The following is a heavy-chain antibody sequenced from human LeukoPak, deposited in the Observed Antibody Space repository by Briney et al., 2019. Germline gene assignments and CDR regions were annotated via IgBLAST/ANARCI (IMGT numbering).Heavy chain of an antibody. CDR3: ARALDSSSSRYQAFEY. CDR2: IKQDGSEK. CDR1: GFTFSNYW. V-gene: IGHV3-7*01. Sequence: GGSLRLSCAASGFTFSNYWMSWVRQAPGKGLEWVANIKQDGSEKYYVDSVKGRFTISRDNAKNLLYLQMNSLRAEDTAVYYCARALDSSSSRYQAFEYWGQGTLVTVSS. J-gene: IGHJ4*02. D-gene: IGHD2-2*01.